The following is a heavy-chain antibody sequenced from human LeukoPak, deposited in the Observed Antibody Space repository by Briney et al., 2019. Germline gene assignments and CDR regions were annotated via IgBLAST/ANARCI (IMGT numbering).Heavy chain of an antibody. CDR1: GFTFSGSA. D-gene: IGHD2-15*01. V-gene: IGHV3-23*01. CDR2: ITGSDDKT. Sequence: GGSLRLSCAASGFTFSGSAMTWVRQAPGKGLQWVSTITGSDDKTYYADSVKGRFTISRDNSKNMVYLQMNSLRADDTATYYCGKDGGQYGSGPKFDPRGQGVLVTVSS. J-gene: IGHJ5*02. CDR3: GKDGGQYGSGPKFDP.